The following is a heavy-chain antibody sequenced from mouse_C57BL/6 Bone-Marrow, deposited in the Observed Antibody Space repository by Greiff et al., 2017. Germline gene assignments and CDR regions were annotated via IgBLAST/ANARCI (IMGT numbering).Heavy chain of an antibody. Sequence: QVHVKQPGAELVKPGASVKLSCKASGYTFTSYWMHWVKQRPGQGLEWIGMIHPNSGSTNYNEKFKSKATLTVDKSSSTAYMQLSSLTSEDSAVYYGARYYYGSSAWFAYWGQGTLVTVSA. CDR1: GYTFTSYW. CDR2: IHPNSGST. J-gene: IGHJ3*01. V-gene: IGHV1-64*01. CDR3: ARYYYGSSAWFAY. D-gene: IGHD1-1*01.